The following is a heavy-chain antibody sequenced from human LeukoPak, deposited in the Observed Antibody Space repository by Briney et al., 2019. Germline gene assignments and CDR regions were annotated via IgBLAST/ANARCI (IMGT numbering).Heavy chain of an antibody. D-gene: IGHD2-2*01. J-gene: IGHJ5*02. CDR3: AKDRWFPHCSSTSCRGVNWFDP. V-gene: IGHV3-23*01. CDR2: ISGSGGST. Sequence: GGSLRLSCAASGFPLRSYAMSWVRQAPGKGLEWVSAISGSGGSTYYADSVKGRFTISRDNSKNTLYLQMNSLRAEDTAVYYCAKDRWFPHCSSTSCRGVNWFDPWGQGTLVTVSS. CDR1: GFPLRSYA.